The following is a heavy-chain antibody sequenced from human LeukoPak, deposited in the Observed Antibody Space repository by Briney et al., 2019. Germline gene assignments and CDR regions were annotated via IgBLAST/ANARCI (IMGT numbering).Heavy chain of an antibody. Sequence: GASVKVSCKASGGTSSSYAISWVRQAPGQGLEWMGRIIPILGIANYAQKFQGRVTITADKSTSTAYMELSSLRSEDTAVYYCARDSVEMATITLDYWGQGTLVTVSS. CDR2: IIPILGIA. J-gene: IGHJ4*02. CDR1: GGTSSSYA. V-gene: IGHV1-69*04. CDR3: ARDSVEMATITLDY. D-gene: IGHD5-24*01.